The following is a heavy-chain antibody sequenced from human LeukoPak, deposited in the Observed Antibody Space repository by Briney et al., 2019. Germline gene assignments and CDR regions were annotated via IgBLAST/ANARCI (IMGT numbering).Heavy chain of an antibody. Sequence: PGGSLRHGCSASGFTLRSDPIHRVRQAPGKGLEWVSSISTSSSYIYYADSVKGRFTISRDNAKNSLDLQMNSLRAEDTAAHYCARVSAGCSIYEGPVSCGQGTLVTVSS. V-gene: IGHV3-21*01. CDR2: ISTSSSYI. CDR3: ARVSAGCSIYEGPVS. J-gene: IGHJ5*02. D-gene: IGHD5/OR15-5a*01. CDR1: GFTLRSDP.